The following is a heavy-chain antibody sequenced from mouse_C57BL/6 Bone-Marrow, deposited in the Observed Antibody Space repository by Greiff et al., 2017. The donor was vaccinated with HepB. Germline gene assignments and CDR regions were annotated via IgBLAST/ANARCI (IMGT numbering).Heavy chain of an antibody. CDR2: IRLKSDNYAT. CDR3: TGMVTTGFAY. V-gene: IGHV6-3*01. Sequence: EVHLVESGGGLVQPGGSMKLSCVASGFTFSNYWMNWVRQSPEKGLEWVAQIRLKSDNYATHYAESVKGRFTISSDDSKSSVYLQMNNLRAEDTGIYYCTGMVTTGFAYWGQGTLVTVSA. J-gene: IGHJ3*01. D-gene: IGHD2-2*01. CDR1: GFTFSNYW.